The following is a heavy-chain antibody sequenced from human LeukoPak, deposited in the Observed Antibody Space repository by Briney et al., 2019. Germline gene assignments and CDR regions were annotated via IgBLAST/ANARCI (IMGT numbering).Heavy chain of an antibody. V-gene: IGHV4-34*01. CDR3: VVFYYYYGMDV. Sequence: PSETLSLTCAVYGGSFSGYYWSWIRQPPGKGLEWIGEINHSGSTNYNPSLKSRVTISVDTSKNQFSLKLSSVTAADTAVYYCVVFYYYYGMDVWGQGTTVTVSS. CDR2: INHSGST. J-gene: IGHJ6*02. CDR1: GGSFSGYY. D-gene: IGHD3-10*01.